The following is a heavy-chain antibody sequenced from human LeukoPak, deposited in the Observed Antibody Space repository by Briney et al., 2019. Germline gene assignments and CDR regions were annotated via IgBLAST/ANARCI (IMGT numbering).Heavy chain of an antibody. D-gene: IGHD2/OR15-2a*01. CDR1: GFTFTNAW. J-gene: IGHJ4*02. CDR2: IKSKIHGGTT. V-gene: IGHV3-15*01. Sequence: GGSLRLSCAASGFTFTNAWMSWVRQAPGKGLEWVGRIKSKIHGGTTDYAAPVKGRFSISRDDSKDTLYLQMNSLETEDTAVYYCTTSTSPGIDYWGQGTLVTVSS. CDR3: TTSTSPGIDY.